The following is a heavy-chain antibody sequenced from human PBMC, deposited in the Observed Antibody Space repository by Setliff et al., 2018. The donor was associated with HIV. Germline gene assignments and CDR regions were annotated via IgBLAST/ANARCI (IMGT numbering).Heavy chain of an antibody. CDR2: THSSGDT. CDR3: ARGVAAAGALMDV. Sequence: PSETLSLTCSVSDDSINSDNYYWSWIRQPAGKGLEWIGRTHSSGDTHYNPSLNSRVTMSLDTSKNQFSLEMTSVTAADTAVYYCARGVAAAGALMDVWGKGTTVTVSS. D-gene: IGHD6-13*01. V-gene: IGHV4-4*07. CDR1: DDSINSDNYY. J-gene: IGHJ6*03.